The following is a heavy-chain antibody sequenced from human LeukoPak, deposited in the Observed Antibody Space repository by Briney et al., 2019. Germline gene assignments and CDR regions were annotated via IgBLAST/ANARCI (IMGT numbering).Heavy chain of an antibody. CDR3: AKLWFGDLSREQAKFDY. J-gene: IGHJ4*02. Sequence: PGGSLRLSCAASGFTLSNYVINWVRQAPGKGLEWVSTISDSGGHTYYADSVKGRFTISRDNSNKMIFLQMDSLRVEDTAVYYCAKLWFGDLSREQAKFDYWGQGTLVTVSA. CDR2: ISDSGGHT. CDR1: GFTLSNYV. D-gene: IGHD3-16*01. V-gene: IGHV3-23*01.